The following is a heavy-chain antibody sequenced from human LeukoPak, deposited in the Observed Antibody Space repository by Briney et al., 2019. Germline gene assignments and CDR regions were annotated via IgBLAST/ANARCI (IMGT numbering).Heavy chain of an antibody. CDR2: IIPIFGTA. V-gene: IGHV1-69*13. CDR1: GGTFSSYA. J-gene: IGHJ4*02. D-gene: IGHD6-13*01. Sequence: GASVKVSCKASGGTFSSYAISWVRQAPGQGLEWMGGIIPIFGTANYAQKFQGRVTITADESTSTAYMELSSLRSEDTAVYYCARGGQLVFISVLDYWGQGTLVTVSS. CDR3: ARGGQLVFISVLDY.